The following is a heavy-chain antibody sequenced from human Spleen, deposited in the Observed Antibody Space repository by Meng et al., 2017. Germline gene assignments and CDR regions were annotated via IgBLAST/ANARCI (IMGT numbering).Heavy chain of an antibody. V-gene: IGHV4-34*01. D-gene: IGHD1-1*01. Sequence: SETLSLTCAVYGGSFSGYYWSWIRQPPGKGLEWIGSIYYSGASYYNPSLKRRVTISEATSKNQFSLKLTSVAAAGTAVYYCAGGVGAAGTFIDSFQHWGQGSRVTVSS. J-gene: IGHJ1*01. CDR2: IYYSGAS. CDR1: GGSFSGYY. CDR3: AGGVGAAGTFIDSFQH.